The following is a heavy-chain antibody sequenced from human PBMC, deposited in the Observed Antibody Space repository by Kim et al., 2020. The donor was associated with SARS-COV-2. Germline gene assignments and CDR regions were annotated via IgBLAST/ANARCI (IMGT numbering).Heavy chain of an antibody. CDR1: GFTFSSYS. CDR3: ARDNNARYPHPHAFDI. CDR2: ISSSSSYI. V-gene: IGHV3-21*01. D-gene: IGHD1-1*01. Sequence: GGSLRLSCAASGFTFSSYSMNWVRQAPGKGLEWVSSISSSSSYIYYADSVKGRFTISRDNAKNSLYLQMNSLRAEDTAVYYCARDNNARYPHPHAFDIWGQGTMVTVSS. J-gene: IGHJ3*02.